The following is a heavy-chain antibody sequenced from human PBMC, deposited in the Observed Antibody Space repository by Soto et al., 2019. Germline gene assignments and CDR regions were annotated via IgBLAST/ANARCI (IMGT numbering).Heavy chain of an antibody. Sequence: SETLSLTCTVSGGSISSYYWSWIRQPPGKGLEWIGYIYYSGSTNYNPSLKSRVTISVDTSKNQFSLKPSSVTAADTAVYYCARDRQWLVQGSYYYYGMDVWGQGTTVTVSS. CDR3: ARDRQWLVQGSYYYYGMDV. J-gene: IGHJ6*02. CDR1: GGSISSYY. D-gene: IGHD6-19*01. CDR2: IYYSGST. V-gene: IGHV4-59*01.